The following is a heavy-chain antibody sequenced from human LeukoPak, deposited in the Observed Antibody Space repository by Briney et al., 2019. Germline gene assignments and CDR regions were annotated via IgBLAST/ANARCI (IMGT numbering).Heavy chain of an antibody. J-gene: IGHJ1*01. D-gene: IGHD5-18*01. CDR2: INHSGST. CDR1: GGSFSGYY. CDR3: ARETAGIQH. V-gene: IGHV4-34*01. Sequence: SETLSLTCAVYGGSFSGYYWIWIRQPPGKGLEWIGEINHSGSTNYNPSLKSRVTISVDTSKNQFSLKLSSVTAADTAVYYCARETAGIQHWGQGTLVTVSS.